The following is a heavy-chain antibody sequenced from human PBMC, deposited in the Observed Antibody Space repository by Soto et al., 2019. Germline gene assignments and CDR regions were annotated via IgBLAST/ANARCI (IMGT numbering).Heavy chain of an antibody. D-gene: IGHD2-15*01. J-gene: IGHJ1*01. CDR2: VNPSGGST. CDR1: GYIFTAYS. V-gene: IGHV1-46*01. CDR3: AREENCSDGICYSEYFQR. Sequence: ASVKVSCKASGYIFTAYSMHWVRQTPGQGLEWMGVVNPSGGSTNYAQKFQGRITMTRDTSTSTVYMDLSSLTSEDTAVYYCAREENCSDGICYSEYFQRWGQGTLVTVSS.